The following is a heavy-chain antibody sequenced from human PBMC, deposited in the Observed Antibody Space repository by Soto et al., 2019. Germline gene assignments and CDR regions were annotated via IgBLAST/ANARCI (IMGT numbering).Heavy chain of an antibody. CDR1: GYTFTSYA. V-gene: IGHV1-3*01. D-gene: IGHD3-22*01. CDR2: INAGNGNT. Sequence: XVKVSCKASGYTFTSYAMHWVRQAPGQRLEWMGWINAGNGNTKYSQKFQGRVTITRDTSASTAYMELSSLRSEDTDVYYCARDLVYYYDSSGYPTSDYWGQGTLVTVSS. J-gene: IGHJ4*02. CDR3: ARDLVYYYDSSGYPTSDY.